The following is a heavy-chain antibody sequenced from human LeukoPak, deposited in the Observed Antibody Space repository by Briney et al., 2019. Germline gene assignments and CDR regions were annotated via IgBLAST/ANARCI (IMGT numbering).Heavy chain of an antibody. CDR3: ARAWYYDYVWGSYRYLDY. V-gene: IGHV3-11*01. CDR1: GFTFSDNY. CDR2: ISSSGSTI. Sequence: GAPLRLSCAASGFTFSDNYMSWIRQAPVKGLECVSYISSSGSTIYYAHSVKRRFTISRDNAKNSLYLQMNSLRAEDTAVYYCARAWYYDYVWGSYRYLDYWGQGTLVTVSS. D-gene: IGHD3-16*02. J-gene: IGHJ4*02.